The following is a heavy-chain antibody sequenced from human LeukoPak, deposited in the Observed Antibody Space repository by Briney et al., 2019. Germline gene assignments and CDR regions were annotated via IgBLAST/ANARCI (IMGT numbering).Heavy chain of an antibody. D-gene: IGHD3-22*01. CDR1: GYTFTGYY. Sequence: ASVKVSCKASGYTFTGYYMHWVRQAPGQGLEWMGWINPNSGGTNYAQKFQGRVTMTRDTSISTAYMELSRLRSDDTAVYYCARDRVRNYYDNEDCWGQGTLVTVSS. CDR3: ARDRVRNYYDNEDC. V-gene: IGHV1-2*02. CDR2: INPNSGGT. J-gene: IGHJ4*02.